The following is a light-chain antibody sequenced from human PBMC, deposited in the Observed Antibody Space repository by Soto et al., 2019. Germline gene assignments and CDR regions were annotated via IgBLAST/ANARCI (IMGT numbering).Light chain of an antibody. J-gene: IGKJ1*01. V-gene: IGKV3-20*01. CDR3: QQYGRSPPWT. CDR1: QSVSSSY. CDR2: GAS. Sequence: EIVLTQSPGTLSLSPGERASLSCRASQSVSSSYLAWYQQKPVQAPRLLFYGASNRATGVPDRFSGSGSGTDFTLTISRLEPEDIAVYYCQQYGRSPPWTFGQGTRVEI.